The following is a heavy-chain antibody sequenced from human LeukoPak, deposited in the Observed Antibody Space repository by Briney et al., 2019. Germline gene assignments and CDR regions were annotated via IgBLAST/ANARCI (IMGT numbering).Heavy chain of an antibody. CDR1: GYTFTGYY. J-gene: IGHJ4*02. D-gene: IGHD2/OR15-2a*01. Sequence: ASVKVSCKASGYTFTGYYMHWVRQAPGQGLEWMGWVNPTSGGTNYAQKLQGRVIMTTDTSTGTAYMELRSLRSDDTAVYYCARDSFSLHGLFDYWGQGTLVTVSS. CDR2: VNPTSGGT. V-gene: IGHV1-2*02. CDR3: ARDSFSLHGLFDY.